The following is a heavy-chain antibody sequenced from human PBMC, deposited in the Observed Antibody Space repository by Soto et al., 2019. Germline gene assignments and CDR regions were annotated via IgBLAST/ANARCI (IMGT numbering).Heavy chain of an antibody. J-gene: IGHJ6*02. CDR2: VWYDGGNK. CDR3: VRAAGYSGNDYVYYYGMDV. V-gene: IGHV3-33*01. D-gene: IGHD5-12*01. CDR1: GFTFRSYG. Sequence: QVQLVESGGCVVQPGRSLRLSCAASGFTFRSYGMHWVRQAPGKRLEWVALVWYDGGNKYYADSVKGRFTISRDNSKNTLYLQMNSLRDEDTAVYYCVRAAGYSGNDYVYYYGMDVWGQGITVTVSS.